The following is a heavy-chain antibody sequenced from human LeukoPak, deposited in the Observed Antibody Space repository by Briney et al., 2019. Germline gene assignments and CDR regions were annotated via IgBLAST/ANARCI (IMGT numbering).Heavy chain of an antibody. D-gene: IGHD3-10*01. Sequence: GGSLRLSCAASGFTFSSYWMSWVRQAPGKGLEWVANIKQDGSEKYYVDSVKGRFTISRDNAKNSLYLQMNSLRAEDTAVYYCARGSYYGSPLGFDYWGQGTLVTVSS. V-gene: IGHV3-7*01. CDR3: ARGSYYGSPLGFDY. CDR1: GFTFSSYW. J-gene: IGHJ4*02. CDR2: IKQDGSEK.